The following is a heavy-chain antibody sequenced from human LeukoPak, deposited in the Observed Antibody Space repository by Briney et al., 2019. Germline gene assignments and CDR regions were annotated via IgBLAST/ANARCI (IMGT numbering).Heavy chain of an antibody. J-gene: IGHJ3*02. CDR1: GGSFSGYY. CDR3: ARERRSADAFDI. Sequence: SETLSLTCAVYGGSFSGYYWSWLRQPPGKGLEWIGYIYYSGSTNYNPSLKSRVTISVDTSKNQFSLKLSSVTAADTAVYYCARERRSADAFDIWGQGTMVTVSS. V-gene: IGHV4-59*01. CDR2: IYYSGST.